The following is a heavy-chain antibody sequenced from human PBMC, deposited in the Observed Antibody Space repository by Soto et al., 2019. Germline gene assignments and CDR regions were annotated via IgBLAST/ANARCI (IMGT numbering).Heavy chain of an antibody. Sequence: SVKVSCKASGGTFSTFGISWVRQAPGQGLEWMGGIIPFFGTARYSQKFEDRITITADESTNTVYMDLRSLTSEDTAIYYCAKSAPMDAGDKYYYDFWGQGALVTVFS. D-gene: IGHD4-17*01. V-gene: IGHV1-69*13. CDR2: IIPFFGTA. CDR3: AKSAPMDAGDKYYYDF. J-gene: IGHJ4*02. CDR1: GGTFSTFG.